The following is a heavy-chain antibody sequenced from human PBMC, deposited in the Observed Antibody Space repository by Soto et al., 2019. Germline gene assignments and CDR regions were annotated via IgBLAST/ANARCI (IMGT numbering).Heavy chain of an antibody. J-gene: IGHJ6*02. CDR1: GFTFSSYS. V-gene: IGHV3-21*01. Sequence: PGGSLRLSCAASGFTFSSYSMNWVRQAPGKGLEWVSSISSSSSYIYYADSVKGRFTISRDNAKNSLYLQMNSLRAEDTAVYYCARVATEGGGYYYYGMDVWGQGTTVTVSS. CDR3: ARVATEGGGYYYYGMDV. CDR2: ISSSSSYI. D-gene: IGHD3-16*01.